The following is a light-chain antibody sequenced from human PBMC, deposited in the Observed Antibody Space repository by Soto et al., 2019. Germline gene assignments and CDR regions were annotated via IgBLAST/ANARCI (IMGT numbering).Light chain of an antibody. CDR2: GTS. J-gene: IGKJ2*01. CDR3: QQYDSSLYT. Sequence: EIVLTQSPGTLSLSPGERATLSCRASQSVSSSYLAWYQQKPGQAPRLLIYGTSTRATGIPDRFNGSGSGTDFTLTISRLEPEDFAVYYCQQYDSSLYTFGQGTKVDIK. CDR1: QSVSSSY. V-gene: IGKV3-20*01.